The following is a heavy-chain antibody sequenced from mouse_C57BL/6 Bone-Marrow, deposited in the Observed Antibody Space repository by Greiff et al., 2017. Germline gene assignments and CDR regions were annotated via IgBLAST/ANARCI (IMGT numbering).Heavy chain of an antibody. D-gene: IGHD1-1*01. Sequence: DVKLQESGPGLVKPSQSLSLTCSVTGYSITSGYYWNWIRQFPGNKLEWMGYISYDGSNNYNPSLKNRISITRDTSKNQFFLKLNSVTTEDTATYYCARETSTVVRAMDYWGQGTSVTVSS. V-gene: IGHV3-6*01. CDR3: ARETSTVVRAMDY. J-gene: IGHJ4*01. CDR2: ISYDGSN. CDR1: GYSITSGYY.